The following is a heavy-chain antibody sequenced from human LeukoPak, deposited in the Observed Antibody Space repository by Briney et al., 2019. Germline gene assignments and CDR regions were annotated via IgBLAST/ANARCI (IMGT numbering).Heavy chain of an antibody. J-gene: IGHJ1*01. Sequence: GGSLRLSCAASGFTFSSYGMHWVRQAPGKGLEWVAFIRYDGSNEYYADSVKGRFTISRDNSKNTLYLQMNSLRDEDTAVYYCAKDRSGPAEHWGQGTLVTVSS. CDR3: AKDRSGPAEH. CDR1: GFTFSSYG. V-gene: IGHV3-30*02. CDR2: IRYDGSNE.